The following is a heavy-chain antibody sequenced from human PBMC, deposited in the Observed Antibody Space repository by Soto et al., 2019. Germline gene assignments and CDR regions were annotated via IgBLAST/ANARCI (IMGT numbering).Heavy chain of an antibody. CDR3: ARGPRGYSYGKIDY. V-gene: IGHV4-34*01. CDR2: INHSGST. CDR1: GGSFSGYY. Sequence: QVQLQQWGAGLLKPSETLSLTCAVYGGSFSGYYWSWIRQPPGKGLEWIGEINHSGSTNYNPSLKSRVTISVDTSKNQFSLKLSSVTAADTAVYYCARGPRGYSYGKIDYWGQGTLVTVSS. D-gene: IGHD5-18*01. J-gene: IGHJ4*02.